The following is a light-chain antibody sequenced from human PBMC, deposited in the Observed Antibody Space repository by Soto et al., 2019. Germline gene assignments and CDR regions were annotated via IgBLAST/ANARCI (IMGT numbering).Light chain of an antibody. Sequence: QAVVTQPPSASASLGASVTLTCTLSSGYSNYKVDWYQQLPGTAPKLLIYNNNNRPSGVPDRFSGSKSGTSASLAITGLQAEDEADYYCQSYGSTLRAFWVFGGGTKLTVL. V-gene: IGLV1-40*01. CDR3: QSYGSTLRAFWV. J-gene: IGLJ3*02. CDR1: SGYSNYK. CDR2: NNN.